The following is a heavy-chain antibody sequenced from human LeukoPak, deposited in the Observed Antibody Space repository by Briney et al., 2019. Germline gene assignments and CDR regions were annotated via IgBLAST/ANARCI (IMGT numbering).Heavy chain of an antibody. J-gene: IGHJ4*02. V-gene: IGHV3-21*01. CDR2: ISSSSSYI. D-gene: IGHD5-18*01. CDR1: GFTFSSYS. CDR3: ARVMGYSYGNGEGDFDY. Sequence: PGGSLRLSCAASGFTFSSYSMNWVRQAPGKGLEWVSSISSSSSYIYYADSVKGRFTISRDNAKNSLYLQMNSLRAEDTAVYYCARVMGYSYGNGEGDFDYWGQGTLVTVSS.